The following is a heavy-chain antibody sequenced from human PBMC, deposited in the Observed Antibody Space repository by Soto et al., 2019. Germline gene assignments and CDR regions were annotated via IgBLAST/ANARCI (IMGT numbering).Heavy chain of an antibody. J-gene: IGHJ4*02. V-gene: IGHV4-4*02. D-gene: IGHD3-10*01. CDR3: ARGPIRGVQSYFDL. Sequence: QVQLRESGPGLVKPSGTLSLTCAVSGDAISSSYWWNWVRQSPGRGLEWIGEIFHIGSTNYNPSLQGRLTTSVDKTKNHFSLTLTSVTAPDTAVYFCARGPIRGVQSYFDLWGPGTVVAVSS. CDR1: GDAISSSYW. CDR2: IFHIGST.